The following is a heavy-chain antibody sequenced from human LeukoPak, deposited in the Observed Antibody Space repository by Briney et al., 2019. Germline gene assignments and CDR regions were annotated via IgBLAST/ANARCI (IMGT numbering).Heavy chain of an antibody. V-gene: IGHV3-64*01. D-gene: IGHD4/OR15-4a*01. Sequence: GGSLRLSCAASGFTFSSYAMHWVRQAPGKGLEYVSAISSNGGSTYYANSVKGRFTISRDNSKNTLYLQMGSLRAEDMAVYYCARDRVLRRRTPDYYYMDVWGKGTTVTVSS. J-gene: IGHJ6*03. CDR2: ISSNGGST. CDR1: GFTFSSYA. CDR3: ARDRVLRRRTPDYYYMDV.